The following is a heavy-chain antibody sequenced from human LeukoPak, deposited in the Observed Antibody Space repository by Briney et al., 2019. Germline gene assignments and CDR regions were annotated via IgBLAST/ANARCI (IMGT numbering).Heavy chain of an antibody. D-gene: IGHD6-13*01. J-gene: IGHJ4*02. CDR1: GFTVSSNY. CDR2: IKQDGSEK. V-gene: IGHV3-7*05. CDR3: ARDHRYSWYW. Sequence: GGSLRLSCAASGFTVSSNYMSWVRQAPGKGLEWVANIKQDGSEKYYVDSVKGRFTISRDNAKNSLYLQMNSLRAEDTAVYYCARDHRYSWYWWGQGTLVTVSS.